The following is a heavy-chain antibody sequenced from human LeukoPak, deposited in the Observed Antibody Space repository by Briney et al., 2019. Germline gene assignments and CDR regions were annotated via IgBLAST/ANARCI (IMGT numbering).Heavy chain of an antibody. CDR3: ARRGQAGYLY. CDR1: GGSFSEYF. J-gene: IGHJ4*02. D-gene: IGHD3-16*02. CDR2: INHSGNT. V-gene: IGHV4-34*01. Sequence: SETLSLTCAVYGGSFSEYFWSWIRQPPGKGLEWIGEINHSGNTNYNPSLKSRVTISVDTSKNQFSLNLYSVTAADTAVYYCARRGQAGYLYWGQGTRVTVSS.